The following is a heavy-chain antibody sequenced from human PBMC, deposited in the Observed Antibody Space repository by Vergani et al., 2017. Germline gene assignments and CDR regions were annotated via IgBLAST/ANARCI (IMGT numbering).Heavy chain of an antibody. CDR2: IIPIFGTA. CDR3: ARGAVTAMVLGGAFDI. J-gene: IGHJ3*02. Sequence: QVQLVQSGAEVKKPGSSVKVSCKASGGTFSSYAISWVRQAPGQGLEWMGGIIPIFGTANYAQKFQGRVTITADESTSTAYMEVSSLRSEDTAVYYCARGAVTAMVLGGAFDIWGQGTMVTVSS. D-gene: IGHD5-18*01. V-gene: IGHV1-69*01. CDR1: GGTFSSYA.